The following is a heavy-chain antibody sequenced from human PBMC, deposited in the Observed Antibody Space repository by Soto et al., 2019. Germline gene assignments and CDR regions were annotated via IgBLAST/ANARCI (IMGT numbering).Heavy chain of an antibody. V-gene: IGHV4-30-2*01. J-gene: IGHJ4*02. CDR3: ARHTDIVSSTVYN. Sequence: SETLSLTCAVPGGSISSGGYSWSWIRQPPGKGLEWIGYIYHSGSTYYNPSLKSRVTISVDRSKNQFSLKLSSVAAADTAVYYCARHTDIVSSTVYNWGQGILVTVSS. CDR1: GGSISSGGYS. D-gene: IGHD5-12*01. CDR2: IYHSGST.